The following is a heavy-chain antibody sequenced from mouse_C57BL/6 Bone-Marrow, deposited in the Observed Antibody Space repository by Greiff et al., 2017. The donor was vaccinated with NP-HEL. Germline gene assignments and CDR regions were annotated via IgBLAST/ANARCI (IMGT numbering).Heavy chain of an antibody. Sequence: VQLKESVAELVRPGASVKLSCTASGFTIKNTYMHWVKQRPEQGLEWIGRIDPANGNTKYAPKFQGKATITADTSSNTAYLQLSSLTSEDTAIYYCARGDYGYWGQGTTLTVSS. CDR1: GFTIKNTY. D-gene: IGHD1-1*01. J-gene: IGHJ2*01. V-gene: IGHV14-3*01. CDR3: ARGDYGY. CDR2: IDPANGNT.